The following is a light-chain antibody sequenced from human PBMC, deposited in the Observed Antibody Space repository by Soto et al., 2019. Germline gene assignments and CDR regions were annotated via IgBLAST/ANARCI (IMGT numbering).Light chain of an antibody. CDR1: QTISSP. V-gene: IGKV1-39*01. CDR2: ATS. Sequence: DIQMTQSPSSLYASVGDRVTITCRASQTISSPLSWYQQKPGKVPELLIYATSRLQSGVPSRFSGSRSGTDFTLTISSVQPEDFATYYCPHNYGTPAVGQVTRLEIK. CDR3: PHNYGTPA. J-gene: IGKJ5*01.